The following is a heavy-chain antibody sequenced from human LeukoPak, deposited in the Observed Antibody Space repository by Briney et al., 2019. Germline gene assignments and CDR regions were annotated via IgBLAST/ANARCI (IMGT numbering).Heavy chain of an antibody. J-gene: IGHJ5*01. D-gene: IGHD2-21*02. CDR1: GGSVSSGGFY. CDR3: ARDRHTAFDPRWFDS. V-gene: IGHV4-31*03. Sequence: KPSETLSLTCTVSGGSVSSGGFYWNWIRQHPGKGLEWIGYINYGGSTYYTPSLKSRVTISLDTSKNQFSLKLISVTAADTAVYFCARDRHTAFDPRWFDSWGQGTLVTVSS. CDR2: INYGGST.